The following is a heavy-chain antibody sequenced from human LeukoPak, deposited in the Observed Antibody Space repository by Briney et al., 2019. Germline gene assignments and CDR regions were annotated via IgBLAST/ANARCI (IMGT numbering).Heavy chain of an antibody. CDR3: AREDGGYGAYIGY. Sequence: GGSLRLSCAASGFTFSSYEMNWVRQAPGKGLEWVSYISSSGNTIFYADSVKGRFTLSRDNAKNSLFLQMNSLRAEDTAVYYCAREDGGYGAYIGYWGQGTLVTVSS. D-gene: IGHD4-17*01. CDR2: ISSSGNTI. J-gene: IGHJ4*02. V-gene: IGHV3-48*03. CDR1: GFTFSSYE.